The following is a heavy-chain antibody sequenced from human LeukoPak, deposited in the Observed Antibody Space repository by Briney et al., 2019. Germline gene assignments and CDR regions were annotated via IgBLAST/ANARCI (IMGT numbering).Heavy chain of an antibody. J-gene: IGHJ4*02. D-gene: IGHD4-23*01. CDR1: GFTFSSYFW. CDR3: VRDLDLGGYSSFVS. CDR2: IRSDGGSS. Sequence: PGGFLRLSCAASGFTFSSYFWMHWVRQAPGKGLVWVSRIRSDGGSSTYADSVKGRFTISRDNAKNTLYLQMNTLRAEDTAVYYCVRDLDLGGYSSFVSWGQGTLVTVSS. V-gene: IGHV3-74*01.